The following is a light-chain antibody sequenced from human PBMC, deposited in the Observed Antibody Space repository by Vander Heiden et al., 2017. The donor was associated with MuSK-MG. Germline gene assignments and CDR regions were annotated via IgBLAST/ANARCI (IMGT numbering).Light chain of an antibody. CDR3: QQYYSTPVT. J-gene: IGKJ1*01. Sequence: DIGMTQSPDSLAVSLGERATNNCKSSQSVLYSSNNKNYLSWYQQKPGQPPKLLISWASTRESGVPDRFSDSGSGTDFTLTISSLQAEDVAVYYCQQYYSTPVTFGQGTKVEIK. CDR2: WAS. V-gene: IGKV4-1*01. CDR1: QSVLYSSNNKNY.